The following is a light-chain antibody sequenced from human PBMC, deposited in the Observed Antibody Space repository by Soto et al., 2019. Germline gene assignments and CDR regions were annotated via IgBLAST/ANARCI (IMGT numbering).Light chain of an antibody. CDR1: QSISKW. CDR3: HQYSAFRT. CDR2: QAS. Sequence: DIQMTQSPPTLSASVGDRVTITCRASQSISKWLAWYQQKPGKAPKLLIYQASILEGGVPSRFSGSGSGTEFTLTISSLQPDDFATYFCHQYSAFRTFGQGTKVEI. J-gene: IGKJ1*01. V-gene: IGKV1-5*03.